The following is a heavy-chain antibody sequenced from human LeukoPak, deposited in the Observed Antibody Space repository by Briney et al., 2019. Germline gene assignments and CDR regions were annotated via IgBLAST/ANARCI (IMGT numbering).Heavy chain of an antibody. CDR1: GFTFSSYS. CDR2: ISSSSGYI. D-gene: IGHD6-13*01. V-gene: IGHV3-21*01. Sequence: GGSLRLSCAASGFTFSSYSMNWVRQAPGKGLEWVSSISSSSGYIYYADSVKGRFTISRENAKNSLYLQMNSLRAEDTAVYYCARDRSYSSSWYVEGFDYWGQGTLVTVSS. J-gene: IGHJ4*02. CDR3: ARDRSYSSSWYVEGFDY.